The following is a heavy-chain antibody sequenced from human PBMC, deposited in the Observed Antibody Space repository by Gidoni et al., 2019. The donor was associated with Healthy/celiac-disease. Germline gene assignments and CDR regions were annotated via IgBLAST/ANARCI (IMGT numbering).Heavy chain of an antibody. CDR3: ARAARPSANPKYSRSWYGHLDP. CDR1: DGSFSGDY. V-gene: IGHV4-34*01. J-gene: IGHJ5*02. D-gene: IGHD6-13*01. CDR2: SKHSGST. Sequence: QFRLRQLGAVLFKPSETLSLTCAVYDGSFSGDYWSLSRQPPGKGLEWIGESKHSGSTNYNPSIKSRVTIAVDTSKNQCSLKMSYVTAADTAVYYCARAARPSANPKYSRSWYGHLDPWGQGTMVTVSS.